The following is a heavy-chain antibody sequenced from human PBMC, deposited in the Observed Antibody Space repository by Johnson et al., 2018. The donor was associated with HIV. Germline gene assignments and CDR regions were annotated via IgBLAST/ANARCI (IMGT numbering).Heavy chain of an antibody. J-gene: IGHJ3*02. Sequence: QMLLVESGGGVVQPGGSLRLSCAASGFTFSSYAMHWVRQAPGKGLEWVAVISYDGSNKYYADSVKGRFTISRDNSKNTLYLQMNSLRAEDTAVYYCAKFLAWGLYSSSWYHAFDIWGQGTMVTVSS. CDR3: AKFLAWGLYSSSWYHAFDI. D-gene: IGHD6-13*01. V-gene: IGHV3-30-3*02. CDR1: GFTFSSYA. CDR2: ISYDGSNK.